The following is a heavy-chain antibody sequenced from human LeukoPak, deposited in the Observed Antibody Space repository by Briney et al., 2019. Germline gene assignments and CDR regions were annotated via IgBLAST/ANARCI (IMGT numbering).Heavy chain of an antibody. CDR2: IYYSGIT. D-gene: IGHD3-22*01. J-gene: IGHJ1*01. CDR1: GGSISSYY. Sequence: PSETLSLTCTVSGGSISSYYWSWFRQPPGKGLEWIGYIYYSGITNYNPSLKSRVTISVDTSKNQFSLKLSSVTAADTAVYYCARMGYYYDSSGYWEYFQHWGQGTLVTVSS. CDR3: ARMGYYYDSSGYWEYFQH. V-gene: IGHV4-59*01.